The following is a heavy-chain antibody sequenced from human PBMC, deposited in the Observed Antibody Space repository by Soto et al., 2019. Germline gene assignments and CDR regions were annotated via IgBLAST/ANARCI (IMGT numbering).Heavy chain of an antibody. V-gene: IGHV3-7*03. CDR1: GFTFSSYW. Sequence: GGSLRLXCAASGFTFSSYWMSWVRQAPGKGLEWVANIKQDGSEKYYVDSVKGRFTISRDNAKNSLYLQMNSLRAEDTAVYYCAKDRPMAGPHSGWFDPWGQGTLVTVSS. CDR3: AKDRPMAGPHSGWFDP. J-gene: IGHJ5*02. D-gene: IGHD6-6*01. CDR2: IKQDGSEK.